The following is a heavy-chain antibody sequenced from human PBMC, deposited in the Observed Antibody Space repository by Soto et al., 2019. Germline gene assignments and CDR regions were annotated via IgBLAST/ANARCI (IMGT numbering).Heavy chain of an antibody. D-gene: IGHD3-22*01. Sequence: QVQLQEAGPGLVKPSQTLSLTCTVSGGSISSGGYYWSWIRQHPGKGLEWIGYIYYSGNTNSNPSLKSRVFISADTSKNQFPLTLTSVTAAVTAVYYCAILGGVYDSSGWGRGTLVTVSS. CDR2: IYYSGNT. CDR1: GGSISSGGYY. V-gene: IGHV4-31*03. J-gene: IGHJ4*01. CDR3: AILGGVYDSSG.